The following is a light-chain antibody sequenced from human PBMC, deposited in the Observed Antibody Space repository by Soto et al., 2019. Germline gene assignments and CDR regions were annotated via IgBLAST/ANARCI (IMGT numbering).Light chain of an antibody. CDR2: VAS. CDR1: QSIGNY. J-gene: IGKJ4*01. CDR3: QQSSSTPQT. V-gene: IGKV1-39*01. Sequence: DIQMIQSPSSLSASVGDRVTTTCRASQSIGNYLSWYQQKPGKAPKLLINVASTLQSGVPSRFSGSGSGTDFTLAISSLQPEDFATYYCQQSSSTPQTFGGGTKVDIK.